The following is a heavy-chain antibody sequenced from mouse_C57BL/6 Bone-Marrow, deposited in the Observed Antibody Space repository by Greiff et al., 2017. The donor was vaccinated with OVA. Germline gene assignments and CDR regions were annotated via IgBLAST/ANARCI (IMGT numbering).Heavy chain of an antibody. CDR3: AIQGYYGFAY. Sequence: DVKLVESGGDLVKPGGSLKLSCAASGFTFSSYGMSWVRQTPDKRLEWVATISSGGSFTNYPDSVKGRFTISRDNAKNTLYLQMSSLKSEDTAMYYFAIQGYYGFAYWGQGTLVTVSA. V-gene: IGHV5-6*02. CDR2: ISSGGSFT. J-gene: IGHJ3*01. D-gene: IGHD2-3*01. CDR1: GFTFSSYG.